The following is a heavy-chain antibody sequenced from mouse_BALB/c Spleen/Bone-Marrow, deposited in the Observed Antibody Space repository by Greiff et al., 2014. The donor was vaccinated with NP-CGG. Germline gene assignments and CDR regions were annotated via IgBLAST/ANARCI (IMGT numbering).Heavy chain of an antibody. V-gene: IGHV1-14*01. CDR3: ARGGYYGTSLYWYFDV. D-gene: IGHD1-1*01. CDR1: GCTFTSYV. CDR2: INPYNDGT. J-gene: IGHJ1*01. Sequence: EVQLQQSGPELVKPGASVKMSCKASGCTFTSYVIHWVKQKPGQGLEWIGYINPYNDGTKYNEKFKGKATLTSDKSSSTAYMELSSLTSEDSAVYYCARGGYYGTSLYWYFDVWGAGTTVTVSS.